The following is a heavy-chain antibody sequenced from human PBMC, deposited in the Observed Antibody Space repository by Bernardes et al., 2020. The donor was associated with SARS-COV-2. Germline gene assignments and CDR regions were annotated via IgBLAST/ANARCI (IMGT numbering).Heavy chain of an antibody. D-gene: IGHD3-10*01. CDR3: AKLEVRGVQTDY. V-gene: IGHV3-9*01. CDR2: ISWNSGSI. Sequence: GGSLRLSCAASGFTFDDYAMHWVRQAPGKGLEWVSGISWNSGSIGYADSVKGRFTISRDNAKNSLYLQMNSLRAEDTALYYCAKLEVRGVQTDYWGQGTLVTVSS. CDR1: GFTFDDYA. J-gene: IGHJ4*02.